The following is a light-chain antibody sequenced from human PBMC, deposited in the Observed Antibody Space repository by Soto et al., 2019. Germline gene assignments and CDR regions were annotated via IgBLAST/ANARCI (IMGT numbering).Light chain of an antibody. CDR1: QGINNY. Sequence: DIQLTQSPSFLSASVGDRVTITCRASQGINNYLAWYQQKPGKAPKLLIYAASTLQSGVPSRFGGSGSGTEFTLTISTVQPEDFATYYCQQLNTYPRITFGQGTRLEIK. CDR2: AAS. J-gene: IGKJ5*01. CDR3: QQLNTYPRIT. V-gene: IGKV1-9*01.